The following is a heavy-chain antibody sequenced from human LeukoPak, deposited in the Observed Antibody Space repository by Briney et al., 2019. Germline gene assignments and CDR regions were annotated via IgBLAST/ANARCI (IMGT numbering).Heavy chain of an antibody. CDR1: GYSFTNNW. CDR3: AKYLRWLNSPDPPEDY. V-gene: IGHV5-51*01. D-gene: IGHD5-18*01. CDR2: ISPGGSAT. Sequence: GESLKISFKGSGYSFTNNWVAWVRQMPGKGLEWMGIISPGGSATTYSPSFQGHVTISVDKSISTAYLQWSSLKASDTAIYYCAKYLRWLNSPDPPEDYWGQGTLVTVSS. J-gene: IGHJ4*02.